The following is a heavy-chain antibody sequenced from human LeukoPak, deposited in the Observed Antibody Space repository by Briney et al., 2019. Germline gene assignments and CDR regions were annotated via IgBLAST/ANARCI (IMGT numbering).Heavy chain of an antibody. J-gene: IGHJ4*02. V-gene: IGHV4-59*01. CDR1: GASIRNSY. Sequence: PSETLSLTCTVSGASIRNSYWSCLRQPPGKGLEWIGYIYYSGSTNYNPSLKSRVTISVDTSKNQFSLKLSSVTAADTAVYHCARVGTYGSGSYLSWLDYWGQGTLVTVSS. D-gene: IGHD3-10*01. CDR3: ARVGTYGSGSYLSWLDY. CDR2: IYYSGST.